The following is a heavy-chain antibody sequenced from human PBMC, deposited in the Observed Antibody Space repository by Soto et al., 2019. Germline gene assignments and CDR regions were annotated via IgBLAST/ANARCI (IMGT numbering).Heavy chain of an antibody. CDR3: AKDGRYDSSGYYDY. CDR2: ISGSGGST. CDR1: GFTFSSYA. J-gene: IGHJ4*02. V-gene: IGHV3-23*01. D-gene: IGHD3-22*01. Sequence: EVQLLESGGGLVQPGGSLRLSCAASGFTFSSYAMSWVRQAPGKGLEWVSTISGSGGSTYYADSVKGRFTISRDNSKNTLYLQMNSLRAEDTAVYYCAKDGRYDSSGYYDYWGQGTLVTVSS.